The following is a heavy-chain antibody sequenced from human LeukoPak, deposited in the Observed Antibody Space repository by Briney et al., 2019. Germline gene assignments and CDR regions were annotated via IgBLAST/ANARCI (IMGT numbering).Heavy chain of an antibody. CDR2: MNPNSGNT. Sequence: GASVKVSCKASGYTFTSYDINWVRQATGQGLEWMGWMNPNSGNTGYAQKFQGRVTMTRNTSISTAYMELSSLRSEDTAVYYCARGLYSSSWYRALENTPEFDYWGQGTLVTVSS. CDR3: ARGLYSSSWYRALENTPEFDY. V-gene: IGHV1-8*02. CDR1: GYTFTSYD. D-gene: IGHD6-13*01. J-gene: IGHJ4*02.